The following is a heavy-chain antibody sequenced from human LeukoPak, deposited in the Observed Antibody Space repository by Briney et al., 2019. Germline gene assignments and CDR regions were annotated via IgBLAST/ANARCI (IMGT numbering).Heavy chain of an antibody. Sequence: GGSLKISCKGSGYSFTSYWIGWVRQMPGKGLEWMGIIYPGDSDTRYSPSFQGQATISADKSISTAYLQWSSLKASDTAMYYCARRGDSSGYYYGEAVDWGQGTLVTVSS. CDR2: IYPGDSDT. V-gene: IGHV5-51*01. CDR1: GYSFTSYW. D-gene: IGHD3-22*01. CDR3: ARRGDSSGYYYGEAVD. J-gene: IGHJ4*02.